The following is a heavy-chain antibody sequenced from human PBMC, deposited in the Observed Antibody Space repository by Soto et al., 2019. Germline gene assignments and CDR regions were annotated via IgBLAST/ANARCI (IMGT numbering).Heavy chain of an antibody. J-gene: IGHJ4*02. Sequence: QVQLVESGGGVVQPGRSLRLSCAASGFTFSSYGMHWVRQAPGKGLEWVAVIWYDGSNKYYADSVKGRFTISRDNSKNTLYLQMNSLRAEDTVGDYCAREEYYDSSGYYYSFDYWGQGTLVTVSS. CDR2: IWYDGSNK. CDR1: GFTFSSYG. D-gene: IGHD3-22*01. CDR3: AREEYYDSSGYYYSFDY. V-gene: IGHV3-33*01.